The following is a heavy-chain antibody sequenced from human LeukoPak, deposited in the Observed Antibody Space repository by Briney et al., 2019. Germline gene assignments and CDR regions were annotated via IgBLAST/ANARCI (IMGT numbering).Heavy chain of an antibody. Sequence: SETLSLTCTVSGGSISSHYWSWIRQPAGKGLEWIGRIYTSGSTNYNPSLKSRVTMSVDTSKNQFSLKLSSVTAADTAVYYCAREKEGDPIAAADTAYYYYYYMDVWGKGTTVTVSS. V-gene: IGHV4-4*07. CDR2: IYTSGST. D-gene: IGHD6-13*01. CDR1: GGSISSHY. CDR3: AREKEGDPIAAADTAYYYYYYMDV. J-gene: IGHJ6*03.